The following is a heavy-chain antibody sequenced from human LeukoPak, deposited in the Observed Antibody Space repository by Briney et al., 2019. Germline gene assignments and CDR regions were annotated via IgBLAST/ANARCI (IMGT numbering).Heavy chain of an antibody. V-gene: IGHV3-30*18. CDR1: GFTFSNYG. CDR2: ISYDGSNK. CDR3: AKVSGFKITFGGVID. Sequence: GGSLILSCAASGFTFSNYGMHWVRQALGKGLEWVAVISYDGSNKYYAESVKGRFTISRDSSKNTLYLQMNSLRAEDTAVFYCAKVSGFKITFGGVIDWGQGTPVTVSS. J-gene: IGHJ4*02. D-gene: IGHD3-16*02.